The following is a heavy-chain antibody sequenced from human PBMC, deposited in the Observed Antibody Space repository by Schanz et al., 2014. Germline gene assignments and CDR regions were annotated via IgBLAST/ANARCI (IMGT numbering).Heavy chain of an antibody. Sequence: QVQLQESGPGLVKPSETLSLTCTVSGGSIRGYYCSWIRQPPGKGLEWIGYVHSSGSTNYNSSLKRRAPISVDPSKTRFPLKLGSVPAADTAVYYCARHLPGGYNNHGWFDPWGQGTLVTVSS. CDR1: GGSIRGYY. D-gene: IGHD4-4*01. J-gene: IGHJ5*02. CDR3: ARHLPGGYNNHGWFDP. V-gene: IGHV4-59*08. CDR2: VHSSGST.